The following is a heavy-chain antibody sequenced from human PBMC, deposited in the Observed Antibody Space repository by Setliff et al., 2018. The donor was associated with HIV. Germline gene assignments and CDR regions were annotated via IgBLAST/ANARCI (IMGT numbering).Heavy chain of an antibody. CDR2: ISTYSDET. V-gene: IGHV1-18*01. D-gene: IGHD2-15*01. CDR1: GYTFTTYG. J-gene: IGHJ6*02. CDR3: ARGRREDTPYYGMDV. Sequence: GASVKVSCKPSGYTFTTYGLSWVRQAPGQGLEWMGWISTYSDETSYSQNLQGRLTMTRDTSISTAYMELSRLRSDDTAVYYCARGRREDTPYYGMDVWGQGTTVTVSS.